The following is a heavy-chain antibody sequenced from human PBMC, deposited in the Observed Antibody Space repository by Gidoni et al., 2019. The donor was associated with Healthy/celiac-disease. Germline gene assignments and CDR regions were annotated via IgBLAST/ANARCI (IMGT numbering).Heavy chain of an antibody. J-gene: IGHJ4*02. CDR2: ISYDGSNK. D-gene: IGHD1-7*01. Sequence: AVISYDGSNKYYADSVKGRFTISRDNSKNTLYLQMNSLRAEDTAVYYCARDSTNYTFDYWGQGTLVTVSS. V-gene: IGHV3-30*01. CDR3: ARDSTNYTFDY.